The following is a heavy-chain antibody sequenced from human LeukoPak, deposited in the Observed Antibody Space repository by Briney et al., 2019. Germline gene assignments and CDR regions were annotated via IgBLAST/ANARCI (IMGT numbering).Heavy chain of an antibody. CDR3: ARVSLGNEPGSPQNYYYYGMDV. J-gene: IGHJ6*02. CDR2: INAGNGNT. CDR1: GYTFTSYA. V-gene: IGHV1-3*01. Sequence: GASVKVSCKASGYTFTSYAMHWVRQAPGQRLEWMGWINAGNGNTKYSQKFQGRVTITADESTSTAYMELSSLRSEDTAVYYCARVSLGNEPGSPQNYYYYGMDVWGQGTTVTVSS.